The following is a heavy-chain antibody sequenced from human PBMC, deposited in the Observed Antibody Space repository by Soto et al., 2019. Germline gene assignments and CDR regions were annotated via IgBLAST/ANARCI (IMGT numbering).Heavy chain of an antibody. V-gene: IGHV3-48*02. CDR1: GFTFSSYS. CDR3: ARDRVVDTAMDPFDF. Sequence: VSLRLSCAASGFTFSSYSMNWVRQAPGKGLEWVSYISDTSTTIYYADSVKGRFTISRDNAKNSLFLQMNSLRDEDTAVYYCARDRVVDTAMDPFDFWGQGTLVTVSS. D-gene: IGHD5-18*01. J-gene: IGHJ4*02. CDR2: ISDTSTTI.